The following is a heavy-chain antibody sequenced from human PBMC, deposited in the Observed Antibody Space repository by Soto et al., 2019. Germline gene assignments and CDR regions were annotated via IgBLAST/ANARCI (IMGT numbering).Heavy chain of an antibody. J-gene: IGHJ5*02. CDR1: GGSISSDNW. V-gene: IGHV4-4*02. CDR3: ARGYSGFSISP. D-gene: IGHD2-15*01. CDR2: IDHSGTT. Sequence: QMQLQESGPGLVKPSGTLSLTCAVSGGSISSDNWWTWVRQPPGKGLEWIGEIDHSGTTNYNPSLKSRVTISVDKSKNQFSLKVNSVTAADTAVYYCARGYSGFSISPWGQGTLVNVSS.